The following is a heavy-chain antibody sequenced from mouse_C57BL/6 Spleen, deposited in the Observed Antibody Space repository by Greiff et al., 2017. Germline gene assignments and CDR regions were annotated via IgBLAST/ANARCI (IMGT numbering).Heavy chain of an antibody. CDR3: ASYGSSWWFAY. J-gene: IGHJ3*01. CDR2: IYPRSGNT. D-gene: IGHD1-1*01. Sequence: VQLQQSGAELARPGASVKLSCKASGYTFTSYGISWVKQRTGQGLEWIGEIYPRSGNTYYNEKFKGKATLTADKSSSTAYMELRSLTSEDSAVYFCASYGSSWWFAYWGQGTLGTVSA. CDR1: GYTFTSYG. V-gene: IGHV1-81*01.